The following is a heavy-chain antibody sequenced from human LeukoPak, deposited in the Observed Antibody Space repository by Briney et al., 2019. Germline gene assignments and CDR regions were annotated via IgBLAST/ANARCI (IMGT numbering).Heavy chain of an antibody. D-gene: IGHD4-23*01. CDR1: GFTFSSYW. CDR2: IDRDGSRI. CDR3: VRGNDYGGPHY. J-gene: IGHJ4*02. Sequence: GGSLRLSCAVSGFTFSSYWMHWVRHAPGKGLVWVSRIDRDGSRINYADSVKGRFTISRDNGKNTLFLQMNSLRAEDAAVYYCVRGNDYGGPHYWGQGTLVTVSS. V-gene: IGHV3-74*01.